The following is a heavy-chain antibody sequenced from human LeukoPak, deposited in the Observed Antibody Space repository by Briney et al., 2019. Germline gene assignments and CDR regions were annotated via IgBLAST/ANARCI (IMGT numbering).Heavy chain of an antibody. J-gene: IGHJ6*03. D-gene: IGHD3-10*01. CDR2: IIPMFGTA. Sequence: SVKVSCKASGGTFTNYAISWVRQAPGQGLDWMGGIIPMFGTANYAQKFQDRVTITADESTSTAYMELSSLRSEDTAIYYCARSSYGSGSSVIYYYMDVWGKGTTVTISS. CDR3: ARSSYGSGSSVIYYYMDV. CDR1: GGTFTNYA. V-gene: IGHV1-69*13.